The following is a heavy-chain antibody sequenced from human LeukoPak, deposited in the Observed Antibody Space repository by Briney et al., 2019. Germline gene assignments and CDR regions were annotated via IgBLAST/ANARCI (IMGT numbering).Heavy chain of an antibody. Sequence: SETLSLTCAVYGGSSSGYYWSWIRQPPGKGLEWIGEINHSGSTNYNPSLKSRVTISVDTSKNQFSLKLSSVTAADTAVYYCARVEVRRFLEWLTTSSGVDYWGQGTLVTVSS. V-gene: IGHV4-34*01. J-gene: IGHJ4*02. CDR3: ARVEVRRFLEWLTTSSGVDY. CDR2: INHSGST. D-gene: IGHD3-3*01. CDR1: GGSSSGYY.